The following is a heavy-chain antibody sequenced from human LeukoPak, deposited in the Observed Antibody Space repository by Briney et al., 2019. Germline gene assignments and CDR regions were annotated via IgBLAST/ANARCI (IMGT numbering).Heavy chain of an antibody. V-gene: IGHV3-23*01. D-gene: IGHD3-22*01. CDR2: ISGSGGST. Sequence: GSLRLSCAAXGFTFSSYAMSWVRQAPGKGLEWVSAISGSGGSTYYADSVKGGLTISRENSKNTLYLQMNSLRAEDTAVYYCAKDITDTMIVVEFDYWGQGTLVTVSS. J-gene: IGHJ4*02. CDR3: AKDITDTMIVVEFDY. CDR1: GFTFSSYA.